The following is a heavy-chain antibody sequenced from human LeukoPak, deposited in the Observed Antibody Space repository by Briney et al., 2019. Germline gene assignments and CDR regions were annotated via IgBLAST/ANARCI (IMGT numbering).Heavy chain of an antibody. Sequence: GGSLRLSCAASGFTFSSYSMNWVRQAPGKGLEWVSSISSSSSYIYYADSVKGRFTISRDNAKNSLYLQMNSLRAEDTAVYYCASTRVGNTPYYMDVWGKGTTVTVSS. J-gene: IGHJ6*03. CDR3: ASTRVGNTPYYMDV. D-gene: IGHD1-26*01. V-gene: IGHV3-21*01. CDR1: GFTFSSYS. CDR2: ISSSSSYI.